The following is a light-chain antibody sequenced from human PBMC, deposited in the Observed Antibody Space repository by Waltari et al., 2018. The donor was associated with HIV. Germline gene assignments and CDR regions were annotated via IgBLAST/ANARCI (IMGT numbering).Light chain of an antibody. J-gene: IGKJ1*01. Sequence: EIVMTQSPATLSVSPGERVTLSCTASQNVITNLAWYQQKPGQAPRLLIYGASTRATGIPPRFSGGGSGTEFTLTIGSLQSEDFTFYYCQQYNKWPQTFGQGTKVEVK. CDR1: QNVITN. CDR2: GAS. CDR3: QQYNKWPQT. V-gene: IGKV3-15*01.